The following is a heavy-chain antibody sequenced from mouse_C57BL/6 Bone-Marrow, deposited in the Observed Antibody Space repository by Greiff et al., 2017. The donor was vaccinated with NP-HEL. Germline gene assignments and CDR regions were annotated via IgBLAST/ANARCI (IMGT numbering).Heavy chain of an antibody. CDR3: ARNCYYVGYAMDY. Sequence: QVQLQQPGAELVKPGASVKLSCKASGYTFTSYWMQWVKQRPGQGLEWIGEIDPSDSYTNYNQKFKGKATLTVDTSSSTAYMQLSSLTSEDSAVYYCARNCYYVGYAMDYWGQGTSVTVSS. CDR1: GYTFTSYW. CDR2: IDPSDSYT. V-gene: IGHV1-50*01. D-gene: IGHD1-1*01. J-gene: IGHJ4*01.